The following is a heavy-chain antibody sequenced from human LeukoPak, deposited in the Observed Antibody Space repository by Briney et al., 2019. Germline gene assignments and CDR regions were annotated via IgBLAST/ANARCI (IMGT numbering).Heavy chain of an antibody. CDR3: ARHYCSGGSCYSDYYYGMDV. CDR1: GYSFTNYW. V-gene: IGHV5-51*01. CDR2: IYPGDSDT. D-gene: IGHD2-15*01. Sequence: GESLKISCKGSGYSFTNYWIAWVRQMPGKGLEWMGSIYPGDSDTRYSPSFQGQVTISADKSISTAYLQWSSLKASDTAMCYCARHYCSGGSCYSDYYYGMDVWGQGTTVTVSS. J-gene: IGHJ6*02.